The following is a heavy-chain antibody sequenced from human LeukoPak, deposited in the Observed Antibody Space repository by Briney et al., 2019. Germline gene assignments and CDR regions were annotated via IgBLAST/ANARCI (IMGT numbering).Heavy chain of an antibody. V-gene: IGHV4-61*02. CDR3: ARGPGGSSSSDFDY. CDR1: GGSISSGSYY. CDR2: IYTSGST. D-gene: IGHD6-6*01. J-gene: IGHJ4*02. Sequence: SETLSLTCTVSGGSISSGSYYWSWIWQPAGKGLEWIGRIYTSGSTNYNPSLKSRVTISVDTSKNQFSLKLSSVTAADTAVYYCARGPGGSSSSDFDYWGQGTLVTVSS.